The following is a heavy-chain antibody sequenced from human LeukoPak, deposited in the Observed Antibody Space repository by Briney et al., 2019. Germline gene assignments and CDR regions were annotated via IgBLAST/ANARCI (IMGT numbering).Heavy chain of an antibody. CDR1: GGSISSGGYY. CDR3: ARDQVTMVRGVIIPDAFDI. Sequence: PSETLSLTCTVSGGSISSGGYYWSWIRQHPGKGLEWIGYIYYSGSTYYNPSLKSRVTISVDTSKNQFSLKLSSVTAADTAVYCCARDQVTMVRGVIIPDAFDIWGEGTMVTVSS. J-gene: IGHJ3*02. V-gene: IGHV4-31*03. CDR2: IYYSGST. D-gene: IGHD3-10*01.